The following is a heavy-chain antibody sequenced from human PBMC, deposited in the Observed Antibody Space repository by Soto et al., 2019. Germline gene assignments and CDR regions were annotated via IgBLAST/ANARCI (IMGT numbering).Heavy chain of an antibody. D-gene: IGHD3-3*02. CDR2: IFYLGSS. V-gene: IGHV4-39*01. J-gene: IGHJ5*02. CDR3: ARHSLALRKNNWFDP. CDR1: GDSIISSDFY. Sequence: SETLSLTRTVSGDSIISSDFYWGWVRQPPGKCLEWIGSIFYLGSSYYNPSLKSRVTMSVDTSKNQFSLRLRSVTAADTALYFCARHSLALRKNNWFDPWGQGIMVTVYS.